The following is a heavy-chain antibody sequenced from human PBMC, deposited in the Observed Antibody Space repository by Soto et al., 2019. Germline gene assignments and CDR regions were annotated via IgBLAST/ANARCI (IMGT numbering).Heavy chain of an antibody. J-gene: IGHJ4*02. V-gene: IGHV2-5*02. CDR1: GFSLSTRGVG. D-gene: IGHD3-16*01. Sequence: QITLNESGPTLVKPTQTLTLTCTFSGFSLSTRGVGVGWIRQPPGKALEWLALLYWDDDERYSPSPMSRLTSTKDTSKIQVFLTMTNLDPVDAATCVCAHRPRGFTYVFEFWGQGTRVTVSS. CDR3: AHRPRGFTYVFEF. CDR2: LYWDDDE.